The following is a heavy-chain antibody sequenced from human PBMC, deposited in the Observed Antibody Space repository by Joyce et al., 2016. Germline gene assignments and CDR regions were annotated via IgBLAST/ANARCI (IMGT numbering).Heavy chain of an antibody. J-gene: IGHJ4*02. CDR2: ISPGRANS. CDR3: ASGYCITASCPSTVDY. Sequence: EVQLVQSGPEMRRPGESLQISCQGSGYSFNNYWIAWVRQRPGEGLEWMGIISPGRANSIYHPSFQGRVTIPPDQSSIAAYLQWGSLSASDTATYYCASGYCITASCPSTVDYWGQGTLITVSS. D-gene: IGHD2-2*01. V-gene: IGHV5-51*01. CDR1: GYSFNNYW.